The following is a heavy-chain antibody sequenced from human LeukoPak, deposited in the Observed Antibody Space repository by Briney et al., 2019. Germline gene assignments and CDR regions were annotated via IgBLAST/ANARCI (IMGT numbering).Heavy chain of an antibody. CDR1: GFTFSSYG. Sequence: GGSLRLSCAASGFTFSSYGMHWVRQAPGKGLEWVAVIWYDGSNKYYADSVKGRFTISRDNSKNTLYLQMNSLRAEDTAVYSWARDRGLGAPSGMDVWGQGTRVTVSS. J-gene: IGHJ6*02. CDR3: ARDRGLGAPSGMDV. CDR2: IWYDGSNK. D-gene: IGHD3-16*01. V-gene: IGHV3-33*01.